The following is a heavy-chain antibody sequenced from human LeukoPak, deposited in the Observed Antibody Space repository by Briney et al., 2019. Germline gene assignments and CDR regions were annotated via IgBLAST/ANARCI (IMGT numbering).Heavy chain of an antibody. D-gene: IGHD1-1*01. Sequence: PSETLFLTCTVFGDSITNSYWTWIRLPPGKGLEWIAYIYYTGYTNYNPSLKSRVSISVDTSKNQLSLKLISVTAADTAVYYCARAPIGSVDYWGPGAQVTVSS. J-gene: IGHJ4*02. CDR1: GDSITNSY. CDR3: ARAPIGSVDY. CDR2: IYYTGYT. V-gene: IGHV4-59*01.